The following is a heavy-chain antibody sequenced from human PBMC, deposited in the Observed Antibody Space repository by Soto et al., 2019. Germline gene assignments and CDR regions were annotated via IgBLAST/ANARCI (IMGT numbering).Heavy chain of an antibody. CDR3: ARDPGPGYYDILTGYYHGMDV. J-gene: IGHJ6*02. V-gene: IGHV4-31*03. CDR2: IYYSGST. D-gene: IGHD3-9*01. CDR1: GGSISSGGYY. Sequence: SETLSLTCTVSGGSISSGGYYWSWIRQHPGKGLEWIGYIYYSGSTYYNPSLKSRVTISVDTSKNQFSLKLSSVTAADTAVYYCARDPGPGYYDILTGYYHGMDVWVQGTTVTVSS.